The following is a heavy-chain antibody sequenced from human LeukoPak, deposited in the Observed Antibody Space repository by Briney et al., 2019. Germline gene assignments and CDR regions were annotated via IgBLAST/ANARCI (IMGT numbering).Heavy chain of an antibody. V-gene: IGHV4-59*01. CDR1: GGSISSYY. CDR2: IYYSGST. Sequence: PSETLSLTCTVSGGSISSYYWSWIRQPPGKGLEWIGYIYYSGSTNYNPSLKSRGTISVDTSKNQFSLKLSSVTAADTAVYYCARSDEHNYLTMVRGVIHPAYFGMDVWGKGTTVTVSS. CDR3: ARSDEHNYLTMVRGVIHPAYFGMDV. D-gene: IGHD3-10*01. J-gene: IGHJ6*04.